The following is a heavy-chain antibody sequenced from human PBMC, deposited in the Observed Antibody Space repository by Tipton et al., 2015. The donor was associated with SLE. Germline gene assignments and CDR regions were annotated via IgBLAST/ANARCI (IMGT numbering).Heavy chain of an antibody. Sequence: TLSLTCSVSGGSITDFYWSWLRKPPGKGLEWSGYVSYSGSTNYNPSLQSRVTISVDTSKNQFSLKLRSVTAADTAVYYCAREVGVTTDRWYFDLWGRGTLVTVSS. J-gene: IGHJ2*01. CDR2: VSYSGST. CDR3: AREVGVTTDRWYFDL. D-gene: IGHD1-26*01. CDR1: GGSITDFY. V-gene: IGHV4-59*01.